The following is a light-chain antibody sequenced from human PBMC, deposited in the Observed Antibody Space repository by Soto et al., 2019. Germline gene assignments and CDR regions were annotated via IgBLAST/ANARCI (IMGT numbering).Light chain of an antibody. V-gene: IGKV3-20*01. CDR2: DVS. J-gene: IGKJ1*01. CDR1: QSVSSNY. Sequence: EIVLTQSPGTLSLSPGERATLSCRSSQSVSSNYLACYQQKPGQAPRLLIYDVSSRATGIPDRFSGSGSGTDFTLTISRLEPVDFAVYYCQQYGISPTFGQGTK. CDR3: QQYGISPT.